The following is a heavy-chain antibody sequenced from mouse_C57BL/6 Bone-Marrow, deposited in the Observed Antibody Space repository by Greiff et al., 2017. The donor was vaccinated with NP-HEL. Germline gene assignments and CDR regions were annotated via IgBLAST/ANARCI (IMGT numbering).Heavy chain of an antibody. CDR3: ARECLYAMDF. J-gene: IGHJ4*01. Sequence: VKLMESGAELVRPGTSVKVSCKASGYAFTNYLIEWVKQRPGQGLEWIGVINPGSGGTTYNAKFKGKATLTADKSSSTAYMQLSSLTSEDSAVYFCARECLYAMDFWGQGTSVTVSS. CDR2: INPGSGGT. V-gene: IGHV1-54*01. CDR1: GYAFTNYL.